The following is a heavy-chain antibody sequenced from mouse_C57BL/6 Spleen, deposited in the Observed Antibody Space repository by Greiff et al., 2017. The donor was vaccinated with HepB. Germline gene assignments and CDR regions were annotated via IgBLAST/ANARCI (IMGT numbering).Heavy chain of an antibody. CDR2: IWSGGST. CDR3: ARNDGSSFYYYAMDY. D-gene: IGHD1-1*01. V-gene: IGHV2-2*01. J-gene: IGHJ4*01. CDR1: GFSLTSYG. Sequence: QVQLKQSGPRLVQPSQSLSITCTVSGFSLTSYGVHWVRQSPGKGLEWLGVIWSGGSTDYNAAFISRLSISKDNSKSQVFFKMNSLQADDTAIYYCARNDGSSFYYYAMDYWGQGTSVTVSS.